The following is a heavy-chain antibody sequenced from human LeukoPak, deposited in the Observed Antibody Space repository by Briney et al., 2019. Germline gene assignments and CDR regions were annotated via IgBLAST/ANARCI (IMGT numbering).Heavy chain of an antibody. D-gene: IGHD5-24*01. CDR3: SRGVRWLQLSYFDY. J-gene: IGHJ4*02. CDR2: IYYNGST. V-gene: IGHV4-31*03. CDR1: SGSICSGVYY. Sequence: SETLSLTRSVSSGSICSGVYYWSWIRQHPGKGLEWIGYIYYNGSTHYNPSLKSRVTISVDTSKNQLSLKLGSVTSADTGVYYCSRGVRWLQLSYFDYWGQGTLVSVSS.